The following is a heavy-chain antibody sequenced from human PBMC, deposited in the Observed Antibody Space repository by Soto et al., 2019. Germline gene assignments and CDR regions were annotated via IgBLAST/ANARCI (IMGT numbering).Heavy chain of an antibody. CDR1: GFTFSSYA. J-gene: IGHJ4*02. Sequence: GGSLRLSCAASGFTFSSYAMSWVRQAPGKGLEWVSAISGSGGSTYYADSVKGRFTISRDNSKNTLYLQMNSLRAEDTAVYYCAKEDVVVVAATRFPRLDYWGQGTLVTVSS. CDR3: AKEDVVVVAATRFPRLDY. CDR2: ISGSGGST. V-gene: IGHV3-23*01. D-gene: IGHD2-15*01.